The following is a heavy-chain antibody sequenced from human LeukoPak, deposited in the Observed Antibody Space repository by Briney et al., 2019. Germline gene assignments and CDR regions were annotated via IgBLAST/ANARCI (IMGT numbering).Heavy chain of an antibody. D-gene: IGHD6-13*01. Sequence: GGSLRLSCTASGFTFGDYAMSWVRQTPGKGLECVGFIRSKTYGGTTEYAASVKGRFTISRDDSKSIAYLQMNSLKTEDTAVYYCTRSAAGMFYYMDVWGKGTTVTISS. CDR1: GFTFGDYA. V-gene: IGHV3-49*04. CDR3: TRSAAGMFYYMDV. CDR2: IRSKTYGGTT. J-gene: IGHJ6*03.